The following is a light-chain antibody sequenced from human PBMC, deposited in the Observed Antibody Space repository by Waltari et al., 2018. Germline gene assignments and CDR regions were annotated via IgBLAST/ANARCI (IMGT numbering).Light chain of an antibody. CDR3: CSYAGSSTYV. Sequence: QSALTQPAAVSGSPGQSITISCTGTSSYVGGYNYVSWYQQHPGKAPKLMIYYVSKRPSGSSNRFSGSKSGNTASLTISGLQAEDEADYYCCSYAGSSTYVFGTGTKVTVL. CDR1: SSYVGGYNY. J-gene: IGLJ1*01. CDR2: YVS. V-gene: IGLV2-23*02.